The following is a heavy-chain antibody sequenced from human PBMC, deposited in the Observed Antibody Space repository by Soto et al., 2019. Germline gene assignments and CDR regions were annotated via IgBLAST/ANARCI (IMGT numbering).Heavy chain of an antibody. V-gene: IGHV1-18*04. D-gene: IGHD1-1*01. CDR2: ITAYNGNT. J-gene: IGHJ4*02. CDR3: ARDLEYFDS. Sequence: ASVKVSCKGSGYTFSNDISWVRQAPGQGLEWMGWITAYNGNTNYAQKFQGRISMTTDTSTNTAHMELRSLRSDDTAVYYCARDLEYFDSWGQGTLVTVSS. CDR1: GYTFSND.